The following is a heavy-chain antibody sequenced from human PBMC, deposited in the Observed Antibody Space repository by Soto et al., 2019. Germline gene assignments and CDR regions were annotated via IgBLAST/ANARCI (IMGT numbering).Heavy chain of an antibody. CDR1: GGTFSSYT. D-gene: IGHD2-2*01. J-gene: IGHJ3*01. V-gene: IGHV1-69*04. Sequence: ASVTVSCKASGGTFSSYTISWVRQAPGQGLEWMGRIIPILGIANYAQKFQGRVTITADKSTSTAYMELSSLRSEDTAVYYCARDRSYEGCSSTSCPTDFWGQGTMVTVSS. CDR2: IIPILGIA. CDR3: ARDRSYEGCSSTSCPTDF.